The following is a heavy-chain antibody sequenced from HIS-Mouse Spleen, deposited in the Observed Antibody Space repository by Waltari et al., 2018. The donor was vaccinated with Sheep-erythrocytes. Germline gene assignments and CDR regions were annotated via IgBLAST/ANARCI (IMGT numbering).Heavy chain of an antibody. Sequence: GPGLVKPSETLSLTCTVSGGSISSYYWSWNRQPPGKGLEWIGYIYYSGSTNYNPSLKSRGTSSVDTSKNQFSLKLSSVTAADTAVYYCARMGVVNSGWYYYYGMDVWGQGTTVTVSS. CDR1: GGSISSYY. V-gene: IGHV4-59*01. CDR3: ARMGVVNSGWYYYYGMDV. CDR2: IYYSGST. D-gene: IGHD6-19*01. J-gene: IGHJ6*02.